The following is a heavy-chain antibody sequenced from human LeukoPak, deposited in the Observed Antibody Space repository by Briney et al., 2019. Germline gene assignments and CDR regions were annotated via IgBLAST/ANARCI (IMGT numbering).Heavy chain of an antibody. J-gene: IGHJ4*02. CDR1: GFTFSSYE. CDR3: AGGGQRWPIYY. CDR2: ISSNGSNT. V-gene: IGHV3-48*03. D-gene: IGHD6-19*01. Sequence: TGGSLRLSCAASGFTFSSYEMIWVRQAPGKGLEWISYISSNGSNTYYADSLKGRFTISRDNAKNSLYLQMNSLRAEDTAVYYCAGGGQRWPIYYWGQGTLVTVSS.